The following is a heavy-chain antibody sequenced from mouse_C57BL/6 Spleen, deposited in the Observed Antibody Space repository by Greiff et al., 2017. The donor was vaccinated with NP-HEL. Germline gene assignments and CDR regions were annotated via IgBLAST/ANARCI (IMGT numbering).Heavy chain of an antibody. D-gene: IGHD2-4*01. J-gene: IGHJ3*01. CDR3: TRSGGDYDRFAY. V-gene: IGHV1-15*01. Sequence: VQLQQSGAELVRPGASVTLSCKASGYTFTDYEMHWVKQTPVHGLEWIGAIDPETGGTAYNQKFKGKAILTADKSSSTAYMELRSLTSEDSAVYYCTRSGGDYDRFAYWGQGTLVTVSA. CDR2: IDPETGGT. CDR1: GYTFTDYE.